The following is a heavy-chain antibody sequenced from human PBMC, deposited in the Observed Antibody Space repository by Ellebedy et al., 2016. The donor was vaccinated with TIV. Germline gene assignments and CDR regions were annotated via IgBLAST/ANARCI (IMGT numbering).Heavy chain of an antibody. V-gene: IGHV1-18*01. J-gene: IGHJ6*03. CDR1: GYTFTSFG. CDR2: ISAYNGDI. Sequence: ASVKVSCXASGYTFTSFGLSWVRQAPGQGLEWMGWISAYNGDINYAQNFQGRVAMTTDTATSTVYVDLRSLRSDDTVVYYCARVSVDVVIGYHYFYMDIWGKGTTVTVSS. D-gene: IGHD6-6*01. CDR3: ARVSVDVVIGYHYFYMDI.